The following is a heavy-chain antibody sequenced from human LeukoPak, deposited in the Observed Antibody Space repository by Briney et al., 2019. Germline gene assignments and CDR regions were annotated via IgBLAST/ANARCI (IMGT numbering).Heavy chain of an antibody. CDR1: GFTFSSYG. D-gene: IGHD3-10*01. V-gene: IGHV3-23*01. Sequence: PGGSLRLSCAASGFTFSSYGMSWVRQAPGKGLEWVSAISGSGGSTYYADSVKGRFTISRDNSKNTLYLQMNSLRAEDTAVYYCAKVGPYYGSGSHFRNPFDYWGQGTLVTVSS. J-gene: IGHJ4*02. CDR3: AKVGPYYGSGSHFRNPFDY. CDR2: ISGSGGST.